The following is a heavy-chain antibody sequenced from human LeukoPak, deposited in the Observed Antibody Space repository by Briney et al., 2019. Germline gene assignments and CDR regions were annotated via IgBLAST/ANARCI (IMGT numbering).Heavy chain of an antibody. CDR3: AKEIWPTVTTPGWTYFDY. V-gene: IGHV3-30*02. CDR2: IRYDGSNK. CDR1: GFTFSSYG. J-gene: IGHJ4*02. D-gene: IGHD4-17*01. Sequence: PGGSLRLSCAASGFTFSSYGMHWVRQAPGKGLEWVAFIRYDGSNKYYADSVKGRFTISRDNSKNTLHLQMNSLRAEDTAVYYCAKEIWPTVTTPGWTYFDYWGQGALVTVSS.